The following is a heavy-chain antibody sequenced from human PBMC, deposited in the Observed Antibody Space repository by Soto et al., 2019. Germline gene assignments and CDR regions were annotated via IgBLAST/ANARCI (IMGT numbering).Heavy chain of an antibody. CDR1: GGSISSGDYS. D-gene: IGHD6-13*01. V-gene: IGHV4-30-4*01. CDR3: GSSPDYDYGMDV. CDR2: IYYSGSS. Sequence: QVQLQESGPGLVKTSQTLSLTCTVSGGSISSGDYSCGWIRQRPGKGLERFGYIYYSGSSYYSPSLQSRVTISVDTSTNQFSLKLSSVTAADTAVYYCGSSPDYDYGMDVWGQGTTVTVSS. J-gene: IGHJ6*02.